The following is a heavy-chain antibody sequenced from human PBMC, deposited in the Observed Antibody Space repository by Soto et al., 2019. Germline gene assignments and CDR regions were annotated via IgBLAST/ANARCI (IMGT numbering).Heavy chain of an antibody. CDR1: GYTLTSYG. V-gene: IGHV1-18*01. CDR3: ASAAEHAYWFDP. CDR2: ISAYNGNT. J-gene: IGHJ5*02. Sequence: GASVKVSCKASGYTLTSYGISWARQAPGQGLEWMGWISAYNGNTNYAQKLQGRVTMTTDTSTSTAYMELRSLRSDDTAVYYCASAAEHAYWFDPWGQGTLVTVSS. D-gene: IGHD1-26*01.